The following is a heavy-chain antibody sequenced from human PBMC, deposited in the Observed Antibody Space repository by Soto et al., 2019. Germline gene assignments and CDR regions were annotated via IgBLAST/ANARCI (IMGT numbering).Heavy chain of an antibody. CDR3: ARDAIAVAGTASWFDP. CDR2: IYYRGST. J-gene: IGHJ5*02. D-gene: IGHD6-19*01. Sequence: QVQLQESGPGLVKPSQTLSLTCTVSGGSISSGCYYWSWIRQPPGRGLEWIGYIYYRGSTYYNPSLKSRVTMSVDTSKNQFSVKLSSVTAADTAVYYCARDAIAVAGTASWFDPWGQGNLVTVCS. CDR1: GGSISSGCYY. V-gene: IGHV4-31*03.